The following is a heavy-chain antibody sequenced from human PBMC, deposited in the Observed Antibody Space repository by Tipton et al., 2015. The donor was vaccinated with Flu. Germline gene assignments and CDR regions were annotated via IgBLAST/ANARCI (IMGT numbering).Heavy chain of an antibody. D-gene: IGHD3-9*01. J-gene: IGHJ5*02. CDR1: GGSISSGGYY. Sequence: TLSLTCTVSGGSISSGGYYWSWIRQHPGKGLEWIGYIYYSGSTYYNPSLKSRVTISVDTSKNQFSLKLSSVTAADTAVYYCARGRSYYDILTGYSPGWFDPRGQGTLVTVSS. CDR2: IYYSGST. V-gene: IGHV4-31*03. CDR3: ARGRSYYDILTGYSPGWFDP.